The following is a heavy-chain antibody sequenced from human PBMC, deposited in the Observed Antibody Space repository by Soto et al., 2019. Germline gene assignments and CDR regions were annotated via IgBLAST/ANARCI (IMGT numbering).Heavy chain of an antibody. V-gene: IGHV3-66*01. J-gene: IGHJ4*02. CDR2: ICSGGST. D-gene: IGHD3-16*01. Sequence: SLRLSCAASGFTVSTKYMSWVRQAPGKGLEWVSVICSGGSTFYADSVRGRFTISRDNSKNTVNLQMNSLRAEDTAVYYCARDPWAADYWGQGTLVTVSS. CDR1: GFTVSTKY. CDR3: ARDPWAADY.